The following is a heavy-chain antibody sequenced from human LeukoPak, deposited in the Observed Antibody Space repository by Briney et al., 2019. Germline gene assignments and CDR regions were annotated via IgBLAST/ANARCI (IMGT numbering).Heavy chain of an antibody. D-gene: IGHD2-2*01. CDR1: GFTFSSYA. J-gene: IGHJ5*02. V-gene: IGHV3-33*08. Sequence: PGRSLRLSCAASGFTFSSYAMHWVRQAPGKGLEWVAVIWYDGSNKYYADSVKGRFTISRDNSKNTLYLQMNSLRAEDTAVYYCARDGCGSTSCYHYELTSWGQGTLVTVSS. CDR2: IWYDGSNK. CDR3: ARDGCGSTSCYHYELTS.